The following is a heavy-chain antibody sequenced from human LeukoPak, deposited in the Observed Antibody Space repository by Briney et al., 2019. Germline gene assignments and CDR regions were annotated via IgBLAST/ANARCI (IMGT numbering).Heavy chain of an antibody. Sequence: ASVKVSCKASGGTFSSYAISWVRQAPGQGLEWMGGIIPIFGTANYAQKFQGRVTITADESTSTAYMVLSSLRSEDTAVYYCASEYSSGWWDTVAFDYWGQGTLVTVSS. V-gene: IGHV1-69*01. J-gene: IGHJ4*02. CDR1: GGTFSSYA. CDR2: IIPIFGTA. CDR3: ASEYSSGWWDTVAFDY. D-gene: IGHD6-19*01.